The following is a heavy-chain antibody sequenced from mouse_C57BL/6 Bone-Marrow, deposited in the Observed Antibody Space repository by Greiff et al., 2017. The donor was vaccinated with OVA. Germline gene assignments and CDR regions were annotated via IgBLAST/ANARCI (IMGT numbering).Heavy chain of an antibody. CDR3: VRGGYGSSYGYWYFDV. Sequence: VQLQQPGAELVKPGASVKMSCKASGYTFTSYWITWVKQRPGQGLEWIGDIYPGSGSTNYNEKFKSKATLTVDTSSSPDYMQLSSLTSEDSAVYYCVRGGYGSSYGYWYFDVWGTGTTVTVSS. J-gene: IGHJ1*03. CDR1: GYTFTSYW. CDR2: IYPGSGST. D-gene: IGHD1-1*01. V-gene: IGHV1-55*01.